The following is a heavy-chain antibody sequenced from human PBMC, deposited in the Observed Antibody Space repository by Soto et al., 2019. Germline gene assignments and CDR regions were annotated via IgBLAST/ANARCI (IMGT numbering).Heavy chain of an antibody. J-gene: IGHJ2*01. V-gene: IGHV3-30*18. CDR1: GFTFSSYG. D-gene: IGHD6-6*01. CDR2: ISYDGSNK. Sequence: QVQLVESGGGVVQPGRSLRLSCAASGFTFSSYGMHWVRQAPGKGLEWVAVISYDGSNKYYADSVKGRFTISRDNSNNTLYLQMNSLRAEDTAVYYCAKDGLEYSSSVAGYFDLWGRGTLVTVSS. CDR3: AKDGLEYSSSVAGYFDL.